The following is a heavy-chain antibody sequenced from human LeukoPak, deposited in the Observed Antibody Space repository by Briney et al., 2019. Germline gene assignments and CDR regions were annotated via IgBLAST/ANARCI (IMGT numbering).Heavy chain of an antibody. D-gene: IGHD6-19*01. J-gene: IGHJ4*02. V-gene: IGHV3-64D*08. Sequence: GGSLRLSCSASGFTFSSYSMHWVRQAPRKGLEYVSAISSNGNRAYYADSVKGRFTISRDNSKNTLYLQMSSLRAEDTAVYYCVKGSGSGWYGYWGQGTLVTVSS. CDR3: VKGSGSGWYGY. CDR2: ISSNGNRA. CDR1: GFTFSSYS.